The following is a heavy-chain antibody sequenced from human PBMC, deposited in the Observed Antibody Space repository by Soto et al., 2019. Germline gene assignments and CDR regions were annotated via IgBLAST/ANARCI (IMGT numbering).Heavy chain of an antibody. CDR3: VRRRYDYDHD. CDR2: ISHSGST. Sequence: QLQLQASGPGRVKPSETLSLTCTVSGGSLSSSSYYWGWIRQPPGKGLEWIGSISHSGSTYYSPSLRRRVTFSQDTPKNKSVLNLGSVTAADTGVYYGVRRRYDYDHDWGQGTLVTVSS. V-gene: IGHV4-39*01. J-gene: IGHJ4*02. D-gene: IGHD4-17*01. CDR1: GGSLSSSSYY.